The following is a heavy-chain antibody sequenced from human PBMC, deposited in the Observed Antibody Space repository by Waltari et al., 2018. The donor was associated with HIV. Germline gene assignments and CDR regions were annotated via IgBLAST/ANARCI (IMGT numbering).Heavy chain of an antibody. J-gene: IGHJ6*02. CDR3: AREQGSSTSCYRGYYYYYGMDV. Sequence: QLQLQESGPGLVKPSETLSLTCTVSGGSISSSSYYWGWILQPPGKVLEWIGSIYYSGRTYYNPSLKSRGTISGDTSKNQFSLKRSSVTAADTAVYYCAREQGSSTSCYRGYYYYYGMDVWGQGTTVTVSS. CDR2: IYYSGRT. V-gene: IGHV4-39*07. D-gene: IGHD2-2*02. CDR1: GGSISSSSYY.